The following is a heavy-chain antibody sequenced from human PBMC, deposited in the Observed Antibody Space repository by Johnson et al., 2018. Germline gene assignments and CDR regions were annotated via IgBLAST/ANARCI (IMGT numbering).Heavy chain of an antibody. D-gene: IGHD2-8*02. V-gene: IGHV1-8*01. CDR2: LNPNGGNT. J-gene: IGHJ6*04. CDR1: GYTFTSSD. CDR3: AERAAHTGGTLDV. Sequence: QVQLVESGAEVKEPGASVTVSCEASGYTFTSSDICWVRQATGQGLEWMGCLNPNGGNTGYAQKFQGRVSMTRNTSIRTAYMERSSLRSEDTGVYYCAERAAHTGGTLDVWGKGTTVTVSA.